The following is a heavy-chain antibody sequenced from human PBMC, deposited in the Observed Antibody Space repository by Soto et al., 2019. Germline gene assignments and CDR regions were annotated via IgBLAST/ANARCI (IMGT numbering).Heavy chain of an antibody. J-gene: IGHJ4*02. CDR2: INHSGST. D-gene: IGHD4-4*01. V-gene: IGHV4-34*01. CDR1: GGSFSGYY. Sequence: PSETLSLTCAVYGGSFSGYYWIWIRQPPGKGLEWIGEINHSGSTNYNPSLKSRVTISVDTSKNQFSLKLSSVTAADTAVYYCARDLDYSNDYWGQGTLVTVSS. CDR3: ARDLDYSNDY.